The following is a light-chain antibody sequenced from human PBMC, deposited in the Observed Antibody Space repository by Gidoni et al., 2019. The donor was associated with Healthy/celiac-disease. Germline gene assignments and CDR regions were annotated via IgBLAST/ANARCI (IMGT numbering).Light chain of an antibody. CDR3: QQRSNWPPRYT. Sequence: ELVLTPSPATLSLSPGERATLSCRASQSVSSYLAWYQQKPGQAPRLLIYDASNRATGIPARFSGSGSGTDFTLTISSLEPEDFAVYYCQQRSNWPPRYTFGQGTKLEIK. V-gene: IGKV3-11*01. CDR1: QSVSSY. CDR2: DAS. J-gene: IGKJ2*01.